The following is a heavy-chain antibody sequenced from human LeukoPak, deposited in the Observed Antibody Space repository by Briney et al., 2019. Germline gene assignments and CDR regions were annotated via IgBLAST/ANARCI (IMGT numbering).Heavy chain of an antibody. CDR2: IKQDGSEK. J-gene: IGHJ3*02. V-gene: IGHV3-7*01. CDR3: ARLRRCSGGSCYAGFFDAFDI. Sequence: GGSLRLSCAASGFTFSSYWMSWVRQAPGKGLEWVANIKQDGSEKYYVDSVKGRFTISRDNAKNSLYLQMNSLRAEDTAVYYCARLRRCSGGSCYAGFFDAFDIWGRGTMVTVSS. D-gene: IGHD2-15*01. CDR1: GFTFSSYW.